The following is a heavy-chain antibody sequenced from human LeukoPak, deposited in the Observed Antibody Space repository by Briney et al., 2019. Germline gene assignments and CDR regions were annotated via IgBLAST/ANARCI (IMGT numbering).Heavy chain of an antibody. Sequence: PSETLSLTCAVYGGSFSGYYWSWIRQPPGKGLEWIGEINHSGSTNYNPSLKSRVTISVDTSKNQFSLKLSSVTAADTAVYYCAKIGQQLAENWFDPWGQGTLVTVSS. D-gene: IGHD6-13*01. CDR1: GGSFSGYY. CDR3: AKIGQQLAENWFDP. V-gene: IGHV4-34*01. CDR2: INHSGST. J-gene: IGHJ5*02.